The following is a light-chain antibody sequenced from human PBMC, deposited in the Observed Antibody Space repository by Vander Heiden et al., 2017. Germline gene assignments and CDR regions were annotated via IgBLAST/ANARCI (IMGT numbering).Light chain of an antibody. Sequence: QSALTQPRSVSGSPGQPVTISCTGTSSDVGGYNYVSWCQQLPGKAPKLMIYDVSKRPSGVPDRFSGSKSGNTASLTISGLQAEDEADYYCCSYAGSYTYVFGTGTKVTVL. J-gene: IGLJ1*01. CDR2: DVS. CDR1: SSDVGGYNY. V-gene: IGLV2-11*01. CDR3: CSYAGSYTYV.